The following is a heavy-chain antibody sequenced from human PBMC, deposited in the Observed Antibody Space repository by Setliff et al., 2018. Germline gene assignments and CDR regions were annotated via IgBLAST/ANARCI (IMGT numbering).Heavy chain of an antibody. V-gene: IGHV4-31*03. CDR3: ARAKDGYDFDYFDY. Sequence: SETLSLTCTVSDGSIRSGDYWGWIRQHPGKGLEWIGYIHHTWTAFYNPSLRSRVTISVDTSKNQFSLKLTSLTAADTAVYYCARAKDGYDFDYFDYWGQGTPVTVSS. J-gene: IGHJ4*02. D-gene: IGHD5-12*01. CDR2: IHHTWTA. CDR1: DGSIRSGDY.